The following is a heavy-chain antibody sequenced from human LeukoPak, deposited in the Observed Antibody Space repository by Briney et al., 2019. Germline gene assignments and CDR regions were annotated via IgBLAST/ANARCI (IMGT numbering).Heavy chain of an antibody. J-gene: IGHJ4*02. Sequence: GASVKVSCKASGYTFTSYYMHWVRQAPGQGLEWMGTINPSGGSTSYAQKFQGRVTMTRDTSTSTVYMELSSLRSEDTDVYYCARDYGDYLDYWGQGTLVTVSS. CDR3: ARDYGDYLDY. CDR2: INPSGGST. CDR1: GYTFTSYY. V-gene: IGHV1-46*01. D-gene: IGHD4-17*01.